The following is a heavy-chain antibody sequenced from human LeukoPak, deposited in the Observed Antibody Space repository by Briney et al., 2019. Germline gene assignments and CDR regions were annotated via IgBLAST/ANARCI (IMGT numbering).Heavy chain of an antibody. V-gene: IGHV1-2*02. CDR1: GYTFTGYY. Sequence: ASVKVSCKASGYTFTGYYMHWVRQTPGQGLEWMGWINPNSGGTNYAQKFQGRVTMTRDTSIITAYMELSRLRSDDTAVYYCAKDGNSGYSYGTYYYYYMDVWGKGTTVTISS. CDR3: AKDGNSGYSYGTYYYYYMDV. CDR2: INPNSGGT. D-gene: IGHD5-18*01. J-gene: IGHJ6*03.